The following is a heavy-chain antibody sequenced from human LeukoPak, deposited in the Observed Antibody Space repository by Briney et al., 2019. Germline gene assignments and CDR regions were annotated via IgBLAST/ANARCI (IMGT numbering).Heavy chain of an antibody. CDR1: GFTFSSYD. CDR3: ARGGCSSTSCYHDYYGMDV. J-gene: IGHJ6*02. Sequence: GGSLRLSCAASGFTFSSYDMHWVRQATGKGLEWVSAIGTAGDTYYSGSVKGRFTISRENAKNSLYLQMNSLRAGDTAVYYCARGGCSSTSCYHDYYGMDVWGQGTTVTVSS. CDR2: IGTAGDT. D-gene: IGHD2-2*01. V-gene: IGHV3-13*01.